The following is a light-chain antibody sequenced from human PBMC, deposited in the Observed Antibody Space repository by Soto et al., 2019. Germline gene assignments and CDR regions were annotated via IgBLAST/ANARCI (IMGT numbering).Light chain of an antibody. J-gene: IGKJ4*01. Sequence: EIVLTQSPGTLSLSPGESATLFCRASQTVSSSCLAWYQQKPGQAPRLLIYGVSSRATGIPDRFSGSGSGTDFTLTISRFQPEDFAVYYCQHYDNSAALTFGGGTKVDIK. CDR1: QTVSSSC. V-gene: IGKV3-20*01. CDR3: QHYDNSAALT. CDR2: GVS.